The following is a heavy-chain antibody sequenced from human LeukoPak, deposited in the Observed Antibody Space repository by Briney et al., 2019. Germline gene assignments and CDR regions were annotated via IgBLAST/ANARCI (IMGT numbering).Heavy chain of an antibody. CDR2: RNEPGTEQ. D-gene: IGHD1/OR15-1a*01. V-gene: IGHV3-7*01. Sequence: GGSLRLSCVASGFIFTDHWMSWVRQAPGKGLEWVANRNEPGTEQFYADSVKGRFTLSRDNAKNSAHLLMSSLRVEDTAVYYCARDWEHARYNWGQGTLVIVSP. CDR1: GFIFTDHW. CDR3: ARDWEHARYN. J-gene: IGHJ4*02.